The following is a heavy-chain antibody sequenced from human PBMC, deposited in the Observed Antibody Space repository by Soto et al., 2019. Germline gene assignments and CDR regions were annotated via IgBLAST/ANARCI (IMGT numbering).Heavy chain of an antibody. CDR2: IYKSGST. CDR1: GDSIRNSN. CDR3: ARERHSGTWDHYYGMDV. Sequence: SETLSLTCTVSGDSIRNSNWIWIRQSPGKGLDWVGYIYKSGSTNYNPSLKSRVTISVDTSRNQFSLKLTSVTAADTAVYYCARERHSGTWDHYYGMDVWGQGTTVTVS. J-gene: IGHJ6*02. V-gene: IGHV4-59*01. D-gene: IGHD1-26*01.